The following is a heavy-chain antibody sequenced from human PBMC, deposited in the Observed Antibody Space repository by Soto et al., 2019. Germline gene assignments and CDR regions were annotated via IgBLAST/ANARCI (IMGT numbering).Heavy chain of an antibody. Sequence: ASVKVSCKASGYTFTSYGISWVRQAPGQGLEWMGWISAYNVNTNYAQKLQGRFTLTTDTSTRTAYMELRSLRSDDTAVYYCAKGITLSGYDYGMDVWGQGTTVTVS. V-gene: IGHV1-18*01. CDR3: AKGITLSGYDYGMDV. J-gene: IGHJ6*02. CDR1: GYTFTSYG. CDR2: ISAYNVNT. D-gene: IGHD3-9*01.